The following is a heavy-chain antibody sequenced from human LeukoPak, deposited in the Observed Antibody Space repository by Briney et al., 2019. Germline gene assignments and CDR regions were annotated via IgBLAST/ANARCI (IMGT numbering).Heavy chain of an antibody. D-gene: IGHD3-16*01. Sequence: GGSLRLSCTVSGFTVSSNSMSWVRQAPGKGLEWVSFIYSDNTHYSDSVKGRFTISRDNSKNTAYLDMNSLRPDDTAVYFCARDVISRNMITLGLGYWGQGTLVTVSS. V-gene: IGHV3-66*03. J-gene: IGHJ4*02. CDR3: ARDVISRNMITLGLGY. CDR1: GFTVSSNS. CDR2: IYSDNT.